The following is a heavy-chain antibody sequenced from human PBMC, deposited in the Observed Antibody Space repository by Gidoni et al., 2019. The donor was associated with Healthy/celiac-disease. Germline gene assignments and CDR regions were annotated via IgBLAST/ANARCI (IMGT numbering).Heavy chain of an antibody. CDR2: ISYDGSNK. CDR1: GFTFSSYG. CDR3: AKAVGGYSSYGMDV. J-gene: IGHJ6*04. D-gene: IGHD6-19*01. V-gene: IGHV3-30*18. Sequence: QVQLVESGGGVVQPGRSLRLSCAASGFTFSSYGMHWVRQAPGKGLEWVAVISYDGSNKYYADSVKGRFTISRDNSKNTLYLQMNSLRAEDTAVYYCAKAVGGYSSYGMDVWGKGTTVTVSS.